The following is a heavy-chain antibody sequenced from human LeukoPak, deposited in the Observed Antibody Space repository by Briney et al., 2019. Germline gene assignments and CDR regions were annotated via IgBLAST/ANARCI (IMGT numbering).Heavy chain of an antibody. CDR2: ISSSGSTI. Sequence: GGSLRLSCAASGFTFSSYEMNWVRQAPGKGLEWVSYISSSGSTIYYADSVKGRFTISRDNAKNSLYLQMNSLRAEDTAVYYCARDRSYYYDSSGVRAFDIWGQGTMVTVSS. CDR1: GFTFSSYE. D-gene: IGHD3-22*01. CDR3: ARDRSYYYDSSGVRAFDI. J-gene: IGHJ3*02. V-gene: IGHV3-48*03.